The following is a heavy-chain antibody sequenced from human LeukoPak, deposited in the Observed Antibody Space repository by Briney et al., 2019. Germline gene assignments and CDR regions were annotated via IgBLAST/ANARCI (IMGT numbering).Heavy chain of an antibody. CDR1: GGTFSSYA. CDR2: IIPIFGTA. CDR3: ARDYGDWKTVFDP. J-gene: IGHJ5*02. D-gene: IGHD4-17*01. V-gene: IGHV1-69*06. Sequence: SVKVSCKASGGTFSSYAISWVRQAPGQGLEWMEWIIPIFGTANYAQKFQGRVTITADKSTSTAYMELSSLRSEDTAVYYCARDYGDWKTVFDPWGQGTLVTVSS.